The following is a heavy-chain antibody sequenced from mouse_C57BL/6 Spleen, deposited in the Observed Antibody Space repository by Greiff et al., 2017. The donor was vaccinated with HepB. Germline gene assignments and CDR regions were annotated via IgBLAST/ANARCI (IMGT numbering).Heavy chain of an antibody. CDR1: GFNIKDYY. J-gene: IGHJ2*01. CDR2: IDPEDGDP. CDR3: TALSTVVACFDC. D-gene: IGHD1-1*01. V-gene: IGHV14-1*01. Sequence: EVQLQQSGAELVRPGASVKLSCKASGFNIKDYYMHWVKQRPEQGLEWIGRIDPEDGDPEYALKFKGKATMTADTSANTAYLHLSSLTSEDTAVYLCTALSTVVACFDCSGPGTTLTVSS.